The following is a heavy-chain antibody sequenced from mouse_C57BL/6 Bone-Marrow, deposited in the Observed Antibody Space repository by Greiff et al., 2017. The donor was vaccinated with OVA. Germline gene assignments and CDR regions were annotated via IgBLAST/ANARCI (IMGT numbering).Heavy chain of an antibody. CDR2: IYPGSGST. D-gene: IGHD2-4*01. CDR1: GYTFTSYW. CDR3: ARGDYDGGGPSWFAY. J-gene: IGHJ3*01. Sequence: QVQLQQPGAELVKPGASVKMSCKASGYTFTSYWITWVKQRPGQGLEWIGDIYPGSGSTNYNEKFKSKATLTVDTSSSTAYMQLSSLTSEDSAVYYCARGDYDGGGPSWFAYWGQGTLVTVSA. V-gene: IGHV1-55*01.